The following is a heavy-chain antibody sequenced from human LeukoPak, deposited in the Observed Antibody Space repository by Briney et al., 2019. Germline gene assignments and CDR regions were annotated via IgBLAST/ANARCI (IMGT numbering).Heavy chain of an antibody. D-gene: IGHD3-22*01. V-gene: IGHV4-4*07. CDR2: IYTSGST. J-gene: IGHJ6*02. Sequence: PSETLSLTCTVSGGSISSYYWSWIRQPAGKGLEWLGRIYTSGSTNYNPSLKSRVTMSVDTSKTQFSLKLSSVTAADTAVYYCARDRDSSGYYFRYYGMDVWGQGTTVTVSS. CDR1: GGSISSYY. CDR3: ARDRDSSGYYFRYYGMDV.